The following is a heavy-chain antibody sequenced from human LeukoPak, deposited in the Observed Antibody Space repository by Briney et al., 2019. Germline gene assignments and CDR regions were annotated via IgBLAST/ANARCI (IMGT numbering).Heavy chain of an antibody. Sequence: GASVKVSCKASGYTFTGYYMHWVRQAPGQGLEWMGWINPNSGGKNYAQEFQGRVTMTRDMSTSKVYMELSSLRSEDTAVYYCARDGPKYCSGGSCYPHYYMDVWGKGTTVTVSS. CDR3: ARDGPKYCSGGSCYPHYYMDV. D-gene: IGHD2-15*01. V-gene: IGHV1-2*02. J-gene: IGHJ6*03. CDR1: GYTFTGYY. CDR2: INPNSGGK.